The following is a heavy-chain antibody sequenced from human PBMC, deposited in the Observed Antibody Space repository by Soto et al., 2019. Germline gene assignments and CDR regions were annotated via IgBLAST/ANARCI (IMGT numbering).Heavy chain of an antibody. CDR3: GRQEGGGRARYGMDV. J-gene: IGHJ6*02. CDR1: GYIFINYW. Sequence: ESLKISCKGSGYIFINYWIVWVRQMPGKGLEWMGIIYPGDSDTKYSPSFHDQVTISADKSINTAYLQWRTLKASDTAMYYCGRQEGGGRARYGMDVWGQGAMVTVSS. CDR2: IYPGDSDT. V-gene: IGHV5-51*01. D-gene: IGHD2-15*01.